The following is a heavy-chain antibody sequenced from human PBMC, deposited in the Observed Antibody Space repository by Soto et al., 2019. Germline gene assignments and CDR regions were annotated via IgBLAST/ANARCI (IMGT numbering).Heavy chain of an antibody. V-gene: IGHV4-34*01. J-gene: IGHJ4*02. Sequence: PSETLSLTCAVYGGSFSGYYWSWIRQPPGKGLEWIGEINHSGSTKYNPSLKSRVTISVDTSKNQFSLKLSSVTAADTAVYYCASFTKEWAAVPFDYWGQGTLVTVS. CDR2: INHSGST. CDR3: ASFTKEWAAVPFDY. D-gene: IGHD6-13*01. CDR1: GGSFSGYY.